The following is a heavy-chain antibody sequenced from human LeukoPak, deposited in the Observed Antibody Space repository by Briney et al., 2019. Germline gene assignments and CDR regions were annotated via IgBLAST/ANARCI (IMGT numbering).Heavy chain of an antibody. CDR3: VRDRSARYLDY. CDR1: GFTFRNHG. V-gene: IGHV3-33*01. Sequence: PGGSLRLFCAASGFTFRNHGMHWVRQAPDKGLEWVAVIWYDGSNKYYGGSVKGRFTISRDNSKNMLYLQINSLRAEDTAVYFCVRDRSARYLDYWGQGTLVTVSS. CDR2: IWYDGSNK. J-gene: IGHJ4*02.